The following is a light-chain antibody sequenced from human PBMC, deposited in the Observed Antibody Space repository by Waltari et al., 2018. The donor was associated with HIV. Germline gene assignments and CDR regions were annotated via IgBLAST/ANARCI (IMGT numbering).Light chain of an antibody. CDR3: AAWDDTLNGFV. CDR1: NSNIRNNA. J-gene: IGLJ1*01. CDR2: EDN. V-gene: IGLV1-36*01. Sequence: QSVLTQPPSVSEAPRQRVTLSCSGTNSNIRNNAVNWYQQLQGKAPKHLIYEDNLLTSGVSDRFSGSKYGASASLAISGLQSEDEADYYCAAWDDTLNGFVFGSGTRVTVL.